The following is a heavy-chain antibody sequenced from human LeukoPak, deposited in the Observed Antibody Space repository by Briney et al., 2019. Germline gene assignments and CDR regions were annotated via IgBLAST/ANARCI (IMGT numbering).Heavy chain of an antibody. CDR2: ISSSSSYI. CDR3: ARDSRYDFWSGTPFDI. J-gene: IGHJ3*02. D-gene: IGHD3-3*01. CDR1: GFTFSSYS. Sequence: PGGSLRLSCAASGFTFSSYSVNWVRQAPGKGLEWVSSISSSSSYIYYADSVKGRFTISRDNAKSSLYLQMNSLRAEDTAVYYCARDSRYDFWSGTPFDIWGQGTMVTVSS. V-gene: IGHV3-21*01.